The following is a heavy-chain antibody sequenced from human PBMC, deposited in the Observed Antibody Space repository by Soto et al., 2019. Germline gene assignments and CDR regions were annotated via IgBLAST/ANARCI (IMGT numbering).Heavy chain of an antibody. J-gene: IGHJ4*02. V-gene: IGHV3-23*01. D-gene: IGHD1-26*01. CDR2: ISGSGGST. CDR3: VRANVVGYYFDS. Sequence: EVQLLESGGGLVQSGGSLRLSCIASGVTFSTYAMSWVRQAPGKGLEWVSAISGSGGSTYYADSVKGRFTISRDNSKNTLYLQMNSLRAEDTAVYYCVRANVVGYYFDSWGQGTLVTVSS. CDR1: GVTFSTYA.